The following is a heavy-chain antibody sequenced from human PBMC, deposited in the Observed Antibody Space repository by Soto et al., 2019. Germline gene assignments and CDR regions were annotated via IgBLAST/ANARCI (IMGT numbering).Heavy chain of an antibody. CDR3: ARAENYYGSGRGVAYGMDV. D-gene: IGHD3-10*01. CDR1: GYTFTGYY. V-gene: IGHV1-2*04. CDR2: INPNSGGT. J-gene: IGHJ6*02. Sequence: ASVKVSCKASGYTFTGYYMHWVRQAPGQGLEWMGWINPNSGGTNYAQKFQGWVTMTRDTSISTAYMELSRLRSDDTAVYYCARAENYYGSGRGVAYGMDVWGQGTTVTVSS.